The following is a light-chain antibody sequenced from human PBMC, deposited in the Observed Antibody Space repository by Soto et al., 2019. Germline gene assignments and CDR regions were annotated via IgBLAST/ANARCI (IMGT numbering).Light chain of an antibody. J-gene: IGKJ2*01. Sequence: AIRMTQSPSSFSASTGDRVTITCRASQGISSYLAWYQQKPGKAPKLLIYAASTLQSGVPSRFSGSGSGTDFTLTISCLQSEDFATDYCQQYYSYPPTFGQGTKLEIK. CDR1: QGISSY. CDR3: QQYYSYPPT. V-gene: IGKV1-8*01. CDR2: AAS.